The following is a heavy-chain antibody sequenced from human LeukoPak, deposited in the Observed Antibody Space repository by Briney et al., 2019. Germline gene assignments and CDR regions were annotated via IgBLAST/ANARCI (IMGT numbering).Heavy chain of an antibody. CDR2: IYTSGST. V-gene: IGHV4-4*07. Sequence: SETLSLTCTVSGGSISSYYWSWIRQPAGKGLDWIGRIYTSGSTNYNPSLKSRVTMSVDTSKNQFSLKLSSVTAADTAVYYCARDESGPGIAAAGTLFDYWGQGTLVTVSS. J-gene: IGHJ4*02. CDR1: GGSISSYY. D-gene: IGHD6-13*01. CDR3: ARDESGPGIAAAGTLFDY.